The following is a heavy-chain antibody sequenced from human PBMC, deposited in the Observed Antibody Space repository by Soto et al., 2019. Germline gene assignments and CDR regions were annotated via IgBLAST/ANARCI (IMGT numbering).Heavy chain of an antibody. Sequence: QVQLVQSGAEVKKPGASVKVSCKASGYTFTGYYMHWVRQAPGQGLEWMGWINPNSGGTNYAQKFEGWLNRTRETSISTAYMELRRLRSDDTAVYYGAKDRTRPCGGYSYGSGSYYGNYYGMDVWGQGSTVTASS. CDR2: INPNSGGT. CDR3: AKDRTRPCGGYSYGSGSYYGNYYGMDV. J-gene: IGHJ6*02. D-gene: IGHD3-10*01. CDR1: GYTFTGYY. V-gene: IGHV1-2*04.